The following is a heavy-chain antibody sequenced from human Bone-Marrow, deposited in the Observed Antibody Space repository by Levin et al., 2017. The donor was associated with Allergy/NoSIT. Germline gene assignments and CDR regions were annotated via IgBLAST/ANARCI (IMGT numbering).Heavy chain of an antibody. CDR2: ISWNSGSI. CDR3: AKDPGHIAAAGTPYYFDY. Sequence: GGSLRLSCAASGFTFDDYAMHWVRQAPGKGLEWVSGISWNSGSIGYADSVKGRFTISRDNAKNSLYLQMNSLRAEDTALYYCAKDPGHIAAAGTPYYFDYWGQGTLVTVSS. V-gene: IGHV3-9*01. J-gene: IGHJ4*02. CDR1: GFTFDDYA. D-gene: IGHD6-13*01.